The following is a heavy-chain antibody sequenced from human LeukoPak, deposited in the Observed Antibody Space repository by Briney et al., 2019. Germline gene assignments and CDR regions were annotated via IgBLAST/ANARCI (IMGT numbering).Heavy chain of an antibody. CDR2: IYYSGST. V-gene: IGHV4-39*01. J-gene: IGHJ5*02. CDR1: GGSTSSSSYY. CDR3: ARHEIRIYYGSGTLDWFDP. D-gene: IGHD3-10*01. Sequence: SETLSLTCTVSGGSTSSSSYYWGWIRQPPGKGLEWIGSIYYSGSTYYNPSLKSRVTISVDTSKNQFSLKLNSVTAADTAVYYCARHEIRIYYGSGTLDWFDPWGQGTLVTVSS.